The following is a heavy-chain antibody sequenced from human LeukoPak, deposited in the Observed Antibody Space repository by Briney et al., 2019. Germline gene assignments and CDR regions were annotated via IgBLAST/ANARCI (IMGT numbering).Heavy chain of an antibody. D-gene: IGHD6-13*01. V-gene: IGHV3-11*04. J-gene: IGHJ4*02. CDR3: ARALPGSWHPSCDY. CDR1: GFTFSDYY. Sequence: GGSLGLSCAASGFTFSDYYMSWIRQAPGKGLEWVSYISSSGSTIYYADSVKGRFTISRDNAKNSLYLQMNSLRAEDTAVYYCARALPGSWHPSCDYWGQGTLVTVSS. CDR2: ISSSGSTI.